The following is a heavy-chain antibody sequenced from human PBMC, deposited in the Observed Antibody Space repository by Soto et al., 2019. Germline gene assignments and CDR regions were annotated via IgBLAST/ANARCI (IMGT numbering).Heavy chain of an antibody. Sequence: KVSCKSPGYTFTSYAVHWVRQAPGQRLEWMAWINAGNGNTKYSQKFQGRVTITRDTSASTAYLELSSLRSEDTAVYFCARDFSLEVISVYSDYYYYGMDFWGQGPTVTV. D-gene: IGHD3-22*01. V-gene: IGHV1-3*01. CDR1: GYTFTSYA. CDR2: INAGNGNT. J-gene: IGHJ6*02. CDR3: ARDFSLEVISVYSDYYYYGMDF.